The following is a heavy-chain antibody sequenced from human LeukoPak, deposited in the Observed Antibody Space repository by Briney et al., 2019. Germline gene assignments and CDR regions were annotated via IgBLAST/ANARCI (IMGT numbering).Heavy chain of an antibody. Sequence: GGSLRLSCAASGFTLTNLWMNWVRQAPGKGLEWMADIKQDGSEKYYVDSLKGRVTISRDNAQNSLYLQMNSLTAEDTAVYYCARDRYSYGHGFPVDYGGQGSLVTASS. CDR3: ARDRYSYGHGFPVDY. CDR2: IKQDGSEK. CDR1: GFTLTNLW. J-gene: IGHJ4*02. V-gene: IGHV3-7*01. D-gene: IGHD5-18*01.